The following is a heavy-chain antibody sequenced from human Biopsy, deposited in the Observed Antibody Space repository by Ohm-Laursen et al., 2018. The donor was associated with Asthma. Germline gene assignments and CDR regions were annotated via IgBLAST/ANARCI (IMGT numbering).Heavy chain of an antibody. V-gene: IGHV3-15*01. CDR1: GFTFSNAW. J-gene: IGHJ4*02. CDR3: TTGGEAVANYGDFDY. D-gene: IGHD6-19*01. CDR2: IKSKTDGGTT. Sequence: SLRLSCAASGFTFSNAWMSWVRQAPGKGLEWVGRIKSKTDGGTTDYAAPVKGRFTISRDDSKNTLYLQMNSLKTEDTAVYYCTTGGEAVANYGDFDYWGQGTLVTVSS.